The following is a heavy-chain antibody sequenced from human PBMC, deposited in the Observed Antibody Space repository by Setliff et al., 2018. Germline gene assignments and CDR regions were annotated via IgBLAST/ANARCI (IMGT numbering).Heavy chain of an antibody. J-gene: IGHJ3*02. D-gene: IGHD3-3*01. CDR1: GLSLSSTTYY. CDR3: ARSPTVNWSGYEDGFDI. Sequence: PSETLSLTCTVSGLSLSSTTYYWAWVRQPPGKGLEWVSYISSSGSTIYYADSVKGRFTISRDNAENSLYLQMNSLRAEDTALYYCARSPTVNWSGYEDGFDIWGQGTMVTVSS. V-gene: IGHV3-48*04. CDR2: ISSSGSTI.